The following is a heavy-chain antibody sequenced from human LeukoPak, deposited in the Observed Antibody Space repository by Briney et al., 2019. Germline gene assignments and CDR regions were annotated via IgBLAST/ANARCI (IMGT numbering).Heavy chain of an antibody. D-gene: IGHD2-15*01. CDR3: VRVEDWGVAGNRMDY. CDR1: GFAFSTYP. Sequence: GGSLRLSCAASGFAFSTYPMFWVRQVPGKGLEWVSYITNGSGSEYYADSVRGRFTISRDNSKNSLYLQMNNLRAEDTAVYSCVRVEDWGVAGNRMDYWGQGTLVTVSS. CDR2: ITNGSGSE. J-gene: IGHJ4*02. V-gene: IGHV3-21*01.